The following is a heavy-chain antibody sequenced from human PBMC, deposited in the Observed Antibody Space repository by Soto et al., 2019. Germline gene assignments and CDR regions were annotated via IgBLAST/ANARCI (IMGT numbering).Heavy chain of an antibody. V-gene: IGHV4-4*02. Sequence: QVQLQESGPGLVKPSGTLSLTCAVSSGSISSGDWWTWVRQPPGKGLEWIGEIYQSGSTDYNPSLKSRVTISLDTSKNQFSLKLTSVTAADTAVYYCARGLTIFGLAIDRCGPGTLVTVSS. J-gene: IGHJ5*02. CDR3: ARGLTIFGLAIDR. D-gene: IGHD3-3*01. CDR2: IYQSGST. CDR1: SGSISSGDW.